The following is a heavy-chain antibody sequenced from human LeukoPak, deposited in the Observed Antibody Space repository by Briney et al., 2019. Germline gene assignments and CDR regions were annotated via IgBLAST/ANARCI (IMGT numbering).Heavy chain of an antibody. D-gene: IGHD5-24*01. CDR2: ISGSGGST. CDR3: AKAVGWLQLFDY. J-gene: IGHJ4*02. Sequence: GGSLRLSCAASGFTFSSYAMSWVRQAPGKGLEWVSAISGSGGSTYYADSVKGRFTISRDNSKSTLYLQMNSLRAEDTAVYYCAKAVGWLQLFDYWGQGTLVTVSS. V-gene: IGHV3-23*01. CDR1: GFTFSSYA.